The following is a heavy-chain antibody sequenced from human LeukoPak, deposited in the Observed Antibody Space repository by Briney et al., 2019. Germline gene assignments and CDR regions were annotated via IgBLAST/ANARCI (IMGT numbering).Heavy chain of an antibody. V-gene: IGHV3-30*18. Sequence: GTSLRLSCATSGFTFTCCGMHWVRQASGKGLEWVAAISSSDGNSKYYADSVKGRFTISRDNSKNTVYLQMNSLRADDTAVYYCAKWSGNRPLYYFDYWDQGTLVTVSS. CDR3: AKWSGNRPLYYFDY. CDR2: ISSSDGNSK. CDR1: GFTFTCCG. D-gene: IGHD3-3*01. J-gene: IGHJ4*02.